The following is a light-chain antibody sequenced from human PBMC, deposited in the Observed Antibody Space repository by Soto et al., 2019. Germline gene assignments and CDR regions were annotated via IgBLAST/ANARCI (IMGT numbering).Light chain of an antibody. CDR3: QQYNNWPVT. V-gene: IGKV3-15*01. CDR1: QSVSSN. CDR2: GAS. J-gene: IGKJ1*01. Sequence: EIVMTQSPATLSVSPGERATLSCRARQSVSSNLAWYQQKPGQAPRLLIYGASTRATAIPARFSGSGSGTEFTLTISSLQSEDFAVYYCQQYNNWPVTFGQGTKVEI.